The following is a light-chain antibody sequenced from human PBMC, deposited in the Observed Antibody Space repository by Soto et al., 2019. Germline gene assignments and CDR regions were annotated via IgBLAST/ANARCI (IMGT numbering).Light chain of an antibody. CDR2: DAS. Sequence: DTQMAQSPSTLAASVGDRVTMTCRASQSISSWLAWYQQKPGKAPKLLIYDASSLDSGVPSRFSGSGSATEFTLTISGLHPDDFATYACQQYNNYWTLGQATKVDSK. J-gene: IGKJ1*01. CDR3: QQYNNYWT. CDR1: QSISSW. V-gene: IGKV1-5*01.